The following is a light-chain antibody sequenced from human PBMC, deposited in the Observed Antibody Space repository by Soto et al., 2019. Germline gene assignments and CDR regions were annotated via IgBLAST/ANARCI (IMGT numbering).Light chain of an antibody. J-gene: IGKJ1*01. CDR3: QQYDISPWT. CDR2: RTS. Sequence: EIMMKQSPATLSVSPGEIATLSCRASQSISSSLAWYQQKPGQAPRLLMFRTSSRATGFPARSSGSGSGTDLTLTISRLEPEDFAVYYCQQYDISPWTFGQGTKVDIK. CDR1: QSISSS. V-gene: IGKV3-15*01.